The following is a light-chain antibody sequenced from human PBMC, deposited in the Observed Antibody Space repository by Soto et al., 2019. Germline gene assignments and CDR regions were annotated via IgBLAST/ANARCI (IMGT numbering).Light chain of an antibody. V-gene: IGKV1-5*01. CDR1: QSIRYW. CDR2: DAS. J-gene: IGKJ2*01. CDR3: QQYHGFPYT. Sequence: DIQMTQSPSTLSASVGDRVSVTCRASQSIRYWLAWHQQKPGKAPQVLIYDASTLQKGVPSRFSGSGFGTEFTLNISSLPPDDFATYYCQQYHGFPYTFGQGTKVEIK.